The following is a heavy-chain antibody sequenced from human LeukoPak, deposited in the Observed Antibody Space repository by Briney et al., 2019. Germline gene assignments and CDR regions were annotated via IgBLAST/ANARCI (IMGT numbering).Heavy chain of an antibody. CDR3: ARETTIFGVVTPGYYYYYMTS. CDR1: GGTFSSYA. J-gene: IGHJ6*03. V-gene: IGHV1-69*05. Sequence: SVKVSCKASGGTFSSYAISWVRQAPGQGVEWMGGIIPIFGTANYAQKFQGRVTITTDESTSTAYMELSSLRSEDTAAYYCARETTIFGVVTPGYYYYYMTSGAKGPRSPSP. CDR2: IIPIFGTA. D-gene: IGHD3-3*01.